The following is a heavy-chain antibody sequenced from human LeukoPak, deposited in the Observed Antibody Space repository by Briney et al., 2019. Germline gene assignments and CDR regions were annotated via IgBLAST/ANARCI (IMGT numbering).Heavy chain of an antibody. Sequence: GGSLRLSCEASGFIFTNYFMSWVRQAPGKGLEWVASIKHDGSEKYYVDSVKGRFTISRDNAKNSLYLQMNSLRAEDTAVYYCAREEEYCSSTSCTNWFDPWGQGTLVTVSS. CDR1: GFIFTNYF. CDR3: AREEEYCSSTSCTNWFDP. V-gene: IGHV3-7*03. CDR2: IKHDGSEK. D-gene: IGHD2-2*01. J-gene: IGHJ5*02.